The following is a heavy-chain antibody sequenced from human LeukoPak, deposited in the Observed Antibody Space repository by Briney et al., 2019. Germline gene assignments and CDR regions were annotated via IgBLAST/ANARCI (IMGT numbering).Heavy chain of an antibody. D-gene: IGHD3-22*01. CDR2: INSDGSST. CDR3: ARELGTYDGFDY. CDR1: GFTFSSYW. V-gene: IGHV3-74*01. Sequence: GGSLRLSCAASGFTFSSYWMHWVRQPPGKGLVWVSRINSDGSSTSQADSVKGRFTVSRDNAKNNLYLQMNSLRAEDTAVYYCARELGTYDGFDYWGQGTLVTVSS. J-gene: IGHJ4*02.